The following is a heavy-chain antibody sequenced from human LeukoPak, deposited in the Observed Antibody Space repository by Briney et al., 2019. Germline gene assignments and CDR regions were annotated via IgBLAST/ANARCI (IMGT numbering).Heavy chain of an antibody. CDR3: ATDLGQRKRVFDY. CDR1: GYTLTELS. CDR2: FDPEDGET. V-gene: IGHV1-24*01. D-gene: IGHD1-26*01. J-gene: IGHJ4*02. Sequence: ASVKVSCKVSGYTLTELSMHWVRQAPGKGLEWMGGFDPEDGETIYAQKFQGRVTMTEDTSTDTAFMELSSLRSEDTAVYYCATDLGQRKRVFDYWGQGTLVTVSS.